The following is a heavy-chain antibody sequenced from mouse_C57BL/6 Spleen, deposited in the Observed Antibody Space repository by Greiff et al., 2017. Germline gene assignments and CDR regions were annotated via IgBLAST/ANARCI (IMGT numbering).Heavy chain of an antibody. Sequence: VQLKEPGPGLVKPSQSLSLTCYVTGYSITSGYYWNWIRKPPGNKLELVGFNSYDGSNNYNPSLKNRITFTRDTSKNQVVLKLNYVTTEDTATYYCATDNGTFAYWGQGTLVTVSA. CDR1: GYSITSGYY. J-gene: IGHJ3*01. V-gene: IGHV3-6*01. CDR2: NSYDGSN. D-gene: IGHD4-1*01. CDR3: ATDNGTFAY.